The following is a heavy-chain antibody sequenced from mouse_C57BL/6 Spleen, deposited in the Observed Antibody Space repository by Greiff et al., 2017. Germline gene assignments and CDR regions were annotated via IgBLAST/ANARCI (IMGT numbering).Heavy chain of an antibody. CDR1: GFSLTSYG. D-gene: IGHD4-1*01. V-gene: IGHV2-2*01. J-gene: IGHJ1*03. CDR3: AREELGRGYFDV. CDR2: IWSGGST. Sequence: QVQLQQSGPGLVQPSQSLSITCTVSGFSLTSYGVHWVRQSPGKGLEWLGVIWSGGSTDYNAAFISRLSISKDNSKSQVFFKMNSLQADDTAIYYCAREELGRGYFDVWGTGTTVTVSS.